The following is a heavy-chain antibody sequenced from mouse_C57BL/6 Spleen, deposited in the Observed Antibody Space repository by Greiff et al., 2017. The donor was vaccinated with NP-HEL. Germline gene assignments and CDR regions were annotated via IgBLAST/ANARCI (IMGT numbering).Heavy chain of an antibody. CDR2: IYPGSGNT. J-gene: IGHJ1*03. CDR3: ARGKGYFDV. CDR1: GCSFTSYY. V-gene: IGHV1-66*01. D-gene: IGHD2-1*01. Sequence: QVQLKESGPELVKPGASVKISCKASGCSFTSYYIHWVKQRPGQGLEWIGWIYPGSGNTKYNEKFKGKATLTADTSSSTAYMQLSSLTSEDSAVYYCARGKGYFDVWGTGTTVTVSS.